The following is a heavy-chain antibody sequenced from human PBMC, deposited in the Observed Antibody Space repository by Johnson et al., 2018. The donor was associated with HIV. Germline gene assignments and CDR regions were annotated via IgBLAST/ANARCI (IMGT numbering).Heavy chain of an antibody. V-gene: IGHV3-11*04. Sequence: QVQLVESGGGLVKPGGSLRLSCAASGFTFSDYYMSWIRQAPGKGLEWFSYISSSGSTIYYADSVKGRFTISRDNSKNTLYLQMNSLRADDTAMYYCAKDSITSGNFPNAVDIWGQGTMVTVSS. CDR3: AKDSITSGNFPNAVDI. CDR1: GFTFSDYY. D-gene: IGHD3-22*01. J-gene: IGHJ3*02. CDR2: ISSSGSTI.